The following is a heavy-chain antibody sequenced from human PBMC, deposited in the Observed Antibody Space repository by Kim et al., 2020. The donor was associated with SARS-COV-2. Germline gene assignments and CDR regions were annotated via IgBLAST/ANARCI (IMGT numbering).Heavy chain of an antibody. D-gene: IGHD1-20*01. CDR3: TRDIPGIRGGVAS. CDR2: INSNSRDI. J-gene: IGHJ4*02. Sequence: GGSLRLSCAASGFTFSTYSMNWVRQAPGKGLEWVSHINSNSRDIYYADSVKGRFTISRDNAKNSLFLQMNSLRDEDTGVYYCTRDIPGIRGGVASWGQG. CDR1: GFTFSTYS. V-gene: IGHV3-48*02.